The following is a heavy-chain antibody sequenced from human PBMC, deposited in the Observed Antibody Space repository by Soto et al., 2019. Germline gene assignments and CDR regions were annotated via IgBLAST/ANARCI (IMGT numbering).Heavy chain of an antibody. J-gene: IGHJ6*02. CDR2: IIPIFGKA. V-gene: IGHV1-69*14. CDR3: ARYGVDTAMHYGLDF. CDR1: GGTFRSYA. Sequence: QVRLVQSGAEVKKPGSSVKVSCKASGGTFRSYAISWVRQAPGQGLEGMEGIIPIFGKANYAQKFQGRVTITADKSTNTDYIRLSSLRTEDTAVYSHARYGVDTAMHYGLDFWGQGTMVTVSS. D-gene: IGHD5-18*01.